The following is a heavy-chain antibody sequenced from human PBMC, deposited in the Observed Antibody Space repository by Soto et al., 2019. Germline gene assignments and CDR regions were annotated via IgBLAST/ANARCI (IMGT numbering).Heavy chain of an antibody. Sequence: PGGSLRLSCAASGFTFSSYGMHWVRQAPGKGLEWVAVISYDGSNKYYADSVKGRFTISRDNSKNALYLQMNSLRAEDTAVYYCAKGRFYSGWTSYYYYYGMDVWGQGTTVTVSS. CDR1: GFTFSSYG. J-gene: IGHJ6*02. CDR3: AKGRFYSGWTSYYYYYGMDV. CDR2: ISYDGSNK. V-gene: IGHV3-30*18. D-gene: IGHD6-19*01.